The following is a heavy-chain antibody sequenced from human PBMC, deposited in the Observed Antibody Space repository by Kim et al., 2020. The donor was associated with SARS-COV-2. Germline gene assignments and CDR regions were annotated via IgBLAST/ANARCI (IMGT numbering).Heavy chain of an antibody. V-gene: IGHV3-53*01. CDR3: ARDAYCQPKSYYY. Sequence: GGSLRLSCAASGFTFISTYMGWVRQAPGRGLEWISGIQSGDNTYYADAVEGRFTVFSDGAKNTLYLQMNSLRAEDTAAYYCARDAYCQPKSYYYWGRGT. CDR1: GFTFISTY. J-gene: IGHJ4*02. D-gene: IGHD3-10*01. CDR2: IQSGDNT.